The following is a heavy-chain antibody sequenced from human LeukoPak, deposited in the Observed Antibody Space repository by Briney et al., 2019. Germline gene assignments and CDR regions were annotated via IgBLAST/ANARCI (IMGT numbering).Heavy chain of an antibody. D-gene: IGHD3-22*01. Sequence: ASVKVSCKVSGYTLTELSMHWVRQAPGKGLEWMGGFDPEDGETIYAQKFQGRVTMTEDTSTDTAYMELSSLRSEDTAVYYCARAHYYDSSGYQRNWSDPWGQGTLVTVSS. J-gene: IGHJ5*02. CDR1: GYTLTELS. CDR2: FDPEDGET. V-gene: IGHV1-24*01. CDR3: ARAHYYDSSGYQRNWSDP.